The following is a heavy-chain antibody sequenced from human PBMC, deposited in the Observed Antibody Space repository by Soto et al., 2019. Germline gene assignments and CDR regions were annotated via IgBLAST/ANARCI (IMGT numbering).Heavy chain of an antibody. CDR3: AKDRGYSYGGYFYX. CDR1: GFTFSSYG. V-gene: IGHV3-30*18. J-gene: IGHJ4*02. D-gene: IGHD5-18*01. Sequence: PWGSLRLSCAASGFTFSSYGMHWVRQAPGKGLEWVAFISYDGSNKYYADSVKVRFTMYRDNSKKTLYLQMNSLRAEDTAVYYCAKDRGYSYGGYFYXWGQGTLVTVSX. CDR2: ISYDGSNK.